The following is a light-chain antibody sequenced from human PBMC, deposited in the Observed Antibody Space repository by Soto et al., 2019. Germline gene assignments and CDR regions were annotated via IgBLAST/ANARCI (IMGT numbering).Light chain of an antibody. CDR2: EVS. Sequence: QPASVSGSPGQSITISCTGTSRDVGSYNLVSWYQQHPGKAPKLMIYEVSKRPSGVSNRFSGSKSGNTASLTISGLQAEDEADYYCCSYAGSSTYVFGTGTKLTVL. CDR3: CSYAGSSTYV. J-gene: IGLJ1*01. V-gene: IGLV2-23*02. CDR1: SRDVGSYNL.